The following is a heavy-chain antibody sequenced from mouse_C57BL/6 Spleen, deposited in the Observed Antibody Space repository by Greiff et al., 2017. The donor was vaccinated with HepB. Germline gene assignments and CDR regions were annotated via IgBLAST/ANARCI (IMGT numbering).Heavy chain of an antibody. V-gene: IGHV3-6*01. J-gene: IGHJ3*01. Sequence: EVKLVESGPGLVKPSQSLSLTCSVTGYSITSGYYWNWIRQFPGNKLEWMGYISYDGSNNYNPSLKNRISITRDTSKNQFFLKLNSVTTEDTATYYCARREAIYYDYEGAWFAYWGQGTLVTVSA. CDR2: ISYDGSN. CDR1: GYSITSGYY. CDR3: ARREAIYYDYEGAWFAY. D-gene: IGHD2-4*01.